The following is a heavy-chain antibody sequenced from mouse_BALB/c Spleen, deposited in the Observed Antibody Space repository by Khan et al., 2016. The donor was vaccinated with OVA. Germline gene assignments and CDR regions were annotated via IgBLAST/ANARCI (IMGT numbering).Heavy chain of an antibody. V-gene: IGHV3-2*02. CDR2: IGYSGST. J-gene: IGHJ3*01. CDR1: GYSITSDYA. Sequence: EVQLQESGPGLVKPSQSLSLTCTVTGYSITSDYAWNWIRQFPGNKLEWMGYIGYSGSTSYNPSLKRRISITRDTSKNQFFLQLNSVTTEDTATYYCARLGPGFAYWSQGTLVTVSA. D-gene: IGHD4-1*01. CDR3: ARLGPGFAY.